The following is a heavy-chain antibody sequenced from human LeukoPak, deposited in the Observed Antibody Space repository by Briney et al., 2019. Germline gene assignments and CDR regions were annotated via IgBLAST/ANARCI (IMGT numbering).Heavy chain of an antibody. CDR3: ARAMGYSYGQEVFGY. D-gene: IGHD5-18*01. J-gene: IGHJ4*02. Sequence: GGCLRLSCAASGFTFSSYAMHWVRPAPGKGLEYVSAISSNGGSTYYANSVKGRFTISRDNSKNTLYLKMGSLRAEDMAVYYCARAMGYSYGQEVFGYWGQGTLVTVSS. CDR2: ISSNGGST. V-gene: IGHV3-64*01. CDR1: GFTFSSYA.